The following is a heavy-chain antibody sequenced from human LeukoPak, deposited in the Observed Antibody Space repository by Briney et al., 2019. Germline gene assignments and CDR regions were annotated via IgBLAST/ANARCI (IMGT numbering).Heavy chain of an antibody. CDR1: GFPFSIYC. V-gene: IGHV3-74*01. D-gene: IGHD6-19*01. CDR2: INRDGSDT. J-gene: IGHJ6*04. CDR3: VSFITVAGMDV. Sequence: GSLSLSCAASGFPFSIYCMHWVRQAPGKRLVWVSHINRDGSDTSYADSGKGRFTISKDNAKNTLYLQMRSLRAEDTAIYYCVSFITVAGMDVWGTGTTVSVSS.